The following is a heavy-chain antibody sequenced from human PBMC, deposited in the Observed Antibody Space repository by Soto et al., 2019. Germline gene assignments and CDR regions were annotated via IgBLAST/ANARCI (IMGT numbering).Heavy chain of an antibody. V-gene: IGHV3-48*03. CDR3: AREAEQLFRIWDY. J-gene: IGHJ4*02. CDR1: GFTFSSYE. Sequence: PGGSLRLSCAASGFTFSSYEMNWVRQAPGKGLEWVSYISTSGSTIYCADSVKGRFTISRDNAKNSLFLQMNSLRAEDTAVYYCAREAEQLFRIWDYWGQGTLVTVSS. D-gene: IGHD1-26*01. CDR2: ISTSGSTI.